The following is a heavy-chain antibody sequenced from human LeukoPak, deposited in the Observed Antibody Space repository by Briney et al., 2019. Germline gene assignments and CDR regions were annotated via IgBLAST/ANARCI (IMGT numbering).Heavy chain of an antibody. J-gene: IGHJ4*02. Sequence: SETLSLTCDISGDSVSSNSAAWTWIRQSPSRGLEWLGRTYYRSKWFYECGLSVKSRITFKSDTSKNQFSLQLNPVTPEDTAVYYCAREQMGFDYWGQGTLVTVSS. V-gene: IGHV6-1*01. CDR3: AREQMGFDY. CDR2: TYYRSKWFY. CDR1: GDSVSSNSAA. D-gene: IGHD2-8*01.